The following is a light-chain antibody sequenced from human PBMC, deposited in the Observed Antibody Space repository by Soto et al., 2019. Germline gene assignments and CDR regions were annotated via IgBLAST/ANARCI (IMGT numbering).Light chain of an antibody. CDR1: QSVSSSY. Sequence: EIVLTQSPGTLSLSPGERATLSYRASQSVSSSYLAWYQQKPGQAPRLLIYGASSRATGIPDRFSGSGSGTDFTLTISRLEPEDFAVYYCQQYGSSPITVGQETRLEIK. V-gene: IGKV3-20*01. CDR2: GAS. J-gene: IGKJ5*01. CDR3: QQYGSSPIT.